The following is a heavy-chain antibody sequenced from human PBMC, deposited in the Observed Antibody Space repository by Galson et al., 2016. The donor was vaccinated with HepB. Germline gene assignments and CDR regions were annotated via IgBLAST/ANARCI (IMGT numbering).Heavy chain of an antibody. CDR2: INPTSGGT. Sequence: SVKVSCKASGYTFTGYYLHWVRQAPGQGLEWMGWINPTSGGTNYPQKFQGRVTMTRDTSINTAFMELSRLRSDDTAVYYCACPSPTALTGRVYHYYGMDVWGQGTSVTVSS. J-gene: IGHJ6*02. D-gene: IGHD3-9*01. CDR3: ACPSPTALTGRVYHYYGMDV. CDR1: GYTFTGYY. V-gene: IGHV1-2*02.